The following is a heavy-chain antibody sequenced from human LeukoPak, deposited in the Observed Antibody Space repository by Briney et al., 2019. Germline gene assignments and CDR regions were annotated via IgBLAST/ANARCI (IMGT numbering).Heavy chain of an antibody. CDR1: GFTFSSYS. CDR3: ARDGNNFWSGYPPYYMDV. J-gene: IGHJ6*03. V-gene: IGHV3-21*01. Sequence: PGGSLRLSCAASGFTFSSYSMNWVRQAPGKGLEWVSSISSTSSYIFYSESLKGRFTISRDNAKKSLYLQVNSLRAEDTAVYYCARDGNNFWSGYPPYYMDVWGKGTTVTVSS. D-gene: IGHD3-3*01. CDR2: ISSTSSYI.